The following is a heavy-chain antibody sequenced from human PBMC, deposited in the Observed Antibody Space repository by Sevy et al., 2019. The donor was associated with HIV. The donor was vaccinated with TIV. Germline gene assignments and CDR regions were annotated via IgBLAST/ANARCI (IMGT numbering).Heavy chain of an antibody. CDR3: AKGVSSYGVSYFDH. J-gene: IGHJ4*02. CDR1: GFTFSISA. CDR2: ISGSGNSA. V-gene: IGHV3-23*01. Sequence: VGSLRLSCAASGFTFSISAMTWVHQAPGKELEWVSVISGSGNSAYYADSVKGRLTISRDNSKNTLSLQMNSLRAEDTAVYYCAKGVSSYGVSYFDHWGQGTLVTVSS. D-gene: IGHD5-18*01.